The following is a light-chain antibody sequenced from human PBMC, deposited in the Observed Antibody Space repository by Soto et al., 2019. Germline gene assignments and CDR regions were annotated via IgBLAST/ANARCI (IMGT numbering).Light chain of an antibody. CDR1: QSVSSY. CDR3: QQRSNWPPLT. CDR2: DAS. J-gene: IGKJ4*01. V-gene: IGKV3-11*01. Sequence: EIVLTQSPATLSVSPGERATLSCRASQSVSSYLAWYQQKPGQAPRLLIYDASNRANGIPARFSGSGSGTDFTPTISSLEPEDSAVYYCQQRSNWPPLTFGGGTKVDIK.